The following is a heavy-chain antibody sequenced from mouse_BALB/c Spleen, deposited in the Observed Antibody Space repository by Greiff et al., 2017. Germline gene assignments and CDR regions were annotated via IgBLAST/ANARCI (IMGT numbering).Heavy chain of an antibody. J-gene: IGHJ4*01. CDR1: GYTFTSYW. CDR3: ARIRVVPYAMDY. CDR2: INPSTGYT. Sequence: VQLQQSGAELARPGASVKLSCKASGYTFTSYWMQWVKQRPGQGLEWIGYINPSTGYTEYNQKFKDKATLTADKSSSTAYMQLSSLTSEDSAVYYCARIRVVPYAMDYWGQGTSVTVSS. D-gene: IGHD1-1*01. V-gene: IGHV1-4*01.